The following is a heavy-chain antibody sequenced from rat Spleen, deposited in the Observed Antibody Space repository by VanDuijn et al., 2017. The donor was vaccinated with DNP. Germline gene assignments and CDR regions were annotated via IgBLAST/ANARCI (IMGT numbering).Heavy chain of an antibody. V-gene: IGHV5-20*01. Sequence: EVQLVESGGGLVQPGRSLKLSCAASGLPFSDYDMAWVRQSPTKGLEWVASISPTGGRTYYCDSVKGRFTISRDNAENTVYLQMDSLRSEDTATYYCTKDLQWYAMDAWGQGTSVTVSA. CDR2: ISPTGGRT. CDR3: TKDLQWYAMDA. J-gene: IGHJ4*01. D-gene: IGHD1-1*01. CDR1: GLPFSDYD.